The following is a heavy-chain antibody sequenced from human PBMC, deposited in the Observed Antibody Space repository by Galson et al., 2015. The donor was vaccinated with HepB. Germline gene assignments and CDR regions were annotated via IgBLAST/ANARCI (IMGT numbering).Heavy chain of an antibody. CDR1: GFTFDDYA. D-gene: IGHD3-22*01. CDR3: TKGGYKYDSDSYFYFHR. V-gene: IGHV3-9*01. CDR2: ISWNSGSI. J-gene: IGHJ1*01. Sequence: SLRLSCAASGFTFDDYAMQWIRQAPGKGLEWVSGISWNSGSIGYVDSVKGRFTISRDNAKNSLYLHMTNLRPEDTAFYYCTKGGYKYDSDSYFYFHRWGQGTLVIVSS.